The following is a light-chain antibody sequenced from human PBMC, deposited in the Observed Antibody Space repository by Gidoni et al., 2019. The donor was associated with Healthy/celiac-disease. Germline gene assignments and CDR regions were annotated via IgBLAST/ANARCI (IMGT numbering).Light chain of an antibody. CDR2: AAS. J-gene: IGKJ1*01. Sequence: VPITCRASQSISSYLNWYQQKPGKAPKLLIYAASSLQSGVPSRFSGSGSGTDFTLTISSLQPEDFATYYCQQSYSTLTWTFGQGTKVEIK. CDR3: QQSYSTLTWT. V-gene: IGKV1-39*01. CDR1: QSISSY.